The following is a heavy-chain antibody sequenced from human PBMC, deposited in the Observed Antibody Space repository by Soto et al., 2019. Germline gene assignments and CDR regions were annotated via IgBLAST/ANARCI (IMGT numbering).Heavy chain of an antibody. D-gene: IGHD2-2*01. V-gene: IGHV4-59*08. CDR2: IYYSGST. CDR1: GGSISSYY. Sequence: PSETLSLTCTVSGGSISSYYWSWIRQPPGKGLEWIGYIYYSGSTNYNPSLKSRVTISVDTSKNQFSLKLSSVTAADTAVYYCARLNRDIVVVPAAMIWFDPWGQGTLVTVSS. CDR3: ARLNRDIVVVPAAMIWFDP. J-gene: IGHJ5*02.